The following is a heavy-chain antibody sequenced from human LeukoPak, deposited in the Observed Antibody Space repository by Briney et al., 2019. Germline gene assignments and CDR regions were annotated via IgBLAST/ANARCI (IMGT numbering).Heavy chain of an antibody. CDR3: VRRGDASSGWGDHDF. J-gene: IGHJ4*02. V-gene: IGHV3-23*01. Sequence: GGSLRLSCAASGFTFNRNAISWVRQAPGKGLEWVSTIGGSGDKTFYADSVKGRFTISRDNSKNMVHLHMNSVTGEDTALYYCVRRGDASSGWGDHDFWGQGALVTVSS. CDR1: GFTFNRNA. D-gene: IGHD6-19*01. CDR2: IGGSGDKT.